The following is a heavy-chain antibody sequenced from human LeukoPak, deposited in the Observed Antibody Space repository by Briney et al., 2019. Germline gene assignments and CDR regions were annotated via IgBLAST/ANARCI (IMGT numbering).Heavy chain of an antibody. Sequence: PGGSLRLSCVASGFNFGPYWMSWVRQAPGKGPEWVSSISSRSSHINYADSVKGRFTISRDNAKNSLYLQMNSLRAEDTAVYYCASETLGYDALDIWGQGTMVTVSS. CDR1: GFNFGPYW. V-gene: IGHV3-21*01. CDR2: ISSRSSHI. J-gene: IGHJ3*02. CDR3: ASETLGYDALDI. D-gene: IGHD7-27*01.